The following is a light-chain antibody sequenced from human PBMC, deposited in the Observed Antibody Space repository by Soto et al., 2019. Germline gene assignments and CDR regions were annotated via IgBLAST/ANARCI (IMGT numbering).Light chain of an antibody. V-gene: IGLV2-14*01. CDR3: SSVTSINTWV. J-gene: IGLJ3*02. CDR2: EVN. Sequence: QSVLTQPASVSGSPGQSITISCTGTSSDVGGYNYVSWYQQHPGKAPKLMIYEVNNRPSGVSNRFFGSKSGNTASLTISGHEAEDEAYYYCSSVTSINTWVFGGGTKLTVL. CDR1: SSDVGGYNY.